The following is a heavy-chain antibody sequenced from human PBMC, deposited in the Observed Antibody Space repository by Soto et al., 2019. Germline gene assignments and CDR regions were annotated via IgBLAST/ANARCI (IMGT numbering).Heavy chain of an antibody. CDR2: IYYSGST. Sequence: SETLSLTCTVSGGSISSYYCSCIRQPPGKGLEWIGYIYYSGSTNYNPSLKSRVTISVDTSKNQFSLKLSSVTAADTAVYYCARDGIAVAGMRAFDIWGQGTMVTVS. CDR1: GGSISSYY. D-gene: IGHD6-19*01. V-gene: IGHV4-59*01. CDR3: ARDGIAVAGMRAFDI. J-gene: IGHJ3*02.